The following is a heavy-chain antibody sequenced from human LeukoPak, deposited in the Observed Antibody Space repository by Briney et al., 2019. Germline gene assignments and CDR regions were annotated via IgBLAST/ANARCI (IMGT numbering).Heavy chain of an antibody. Sequence: GGSLRLSCAASAFTFSGYAMHWVRQAPGKGLEWVALVSNDGSRQNYADSVMGRFTISRDNSKSTLYLQMNSLRTDDTAVYYCAKDPGSNSWSFDPCDMDVWGQGTTVTVSS. J-gene: IGHJ6*02. CDR3: AKDPGSNSWSFDPCDMDV. CDR2: VSNDGSRQ. CDR1: AFTFSGYA. V-gene: IGHV3-30*18. D-gene: IGHD2-2*01.